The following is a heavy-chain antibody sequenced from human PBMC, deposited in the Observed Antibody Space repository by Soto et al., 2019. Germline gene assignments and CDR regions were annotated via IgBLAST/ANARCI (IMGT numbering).Heavy chain of an antibody. CDR2: ISAYNGNT. Sequence: ASVKVSCKASGYTFTSYGISWVRQAPGQGLEWMGWISAYNGNTNYAQKLQGRVTMTTDTSTSTAYMELRSLRSDDTAVYYCARGSELVRVDTATFDPWGQGTLVTVSS. J-gene: IGHJ5*02. CDR1: GYTFTSYG. V-gene: IGHV1-18*01. D-gene: IGHD5-18*01. CDR3: ARGSELVRVDTATFDP.